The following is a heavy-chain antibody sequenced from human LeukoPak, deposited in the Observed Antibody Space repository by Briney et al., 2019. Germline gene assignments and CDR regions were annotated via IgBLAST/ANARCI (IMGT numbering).Heavy chain of an antibody. CDR2: ISWNSGSI. Sequence: GRSLRLSCAASGFTFDDYAMHWFRQAPGKGLEGASGISWNSGSIGYADSVKGRFTISRDNAKNSLYLQMNSLRAEDMALYYCAKATIFGVVIGDAFDMWGQGTMVTVSS. CDR1: GFTFDDYA. J-gene: IGHJ3*02. D-gene: IGHD3-3*01. V-gene: IGHV3-9*03. CDR3: AKATIFGVVIGDAFDM.